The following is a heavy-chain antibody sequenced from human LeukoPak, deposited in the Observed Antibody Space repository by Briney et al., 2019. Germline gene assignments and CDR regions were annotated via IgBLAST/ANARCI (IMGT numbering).Heavy chain of an antibody. Sequence: SETLSLTCTVSGGSISSGSYFWSWIRQHPGKGLEWIAYIYDSGRINYNPSLESRVTISLDTSKNQFSLKLSSVTAADTAVYYCARAFRSNPYNWFDPWGQGTLVTVSS. CDR2: IYDSGRI. V-gene: IGHV4-31*03. CDR3: ARAFRSNPYNWFDP. J-gene: IGHJ5*02. CDR1: GGSISSGSYF.